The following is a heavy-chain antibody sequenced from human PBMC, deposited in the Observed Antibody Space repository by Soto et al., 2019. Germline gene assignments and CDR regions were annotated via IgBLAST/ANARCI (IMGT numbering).Heavy chain of an antibody. CDR3: ARDSFGELLFDY. CDR2: IYYSGST. V-gene: IGHV4-59*01. Sequence: PSETLSLTCTVSGGSISSYYWSWIRQPPGKGLEWIGYIYYSGSTNYNPSLKSRVTISVDTSKNQFSLKLSSVTAADTAVYYCARDSFGELLFDYWGQGTLVTVSS. D-gene: IGHD3-10*01. CDR1: GGSISSYY. J-gene: IGHJ4*02.